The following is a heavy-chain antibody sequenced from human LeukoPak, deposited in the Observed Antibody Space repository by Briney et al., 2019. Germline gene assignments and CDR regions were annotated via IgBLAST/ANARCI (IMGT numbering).Heavy chain of an antibody. CDR3: ARARASEVFWWNNYYYYGMDV. J-gene: IGHJ6*02. Sequence: PSETLSLTCTVSGGSISSYYWSWIRQPPGKGLEWIGYIYYSGSTNYNPSLKSRVTISVDTSKNQFSLKLSSVAAADTAVYYCARARASEVFWWNNYYYYGMDVWGQGTTVTVSS. CDR2: IYYSGST. CDR1: GGSISSYY. D-gene: IGHD2-8*02. V-gene: IGHV4-59*01.